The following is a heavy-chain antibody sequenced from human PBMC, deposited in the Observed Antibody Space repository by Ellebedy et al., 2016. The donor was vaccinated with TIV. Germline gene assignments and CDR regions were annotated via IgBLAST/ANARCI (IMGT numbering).Heavy chain of an antibody. CDR1: GFTFRNYA. CDR3: ARDPTSYGDYFDY. Sequence: PGGSLRLSCAASGFTFRNYATSWVRQAPGKGLEWVSVISGSGGSTYYADSVKGRFTISRDNSKNTLHLQMNSLRAEDTAVYYCARDPTSYGDYFDYWGQGTLVTVSS. V-gene: IGHV3-23*01. D-gene: IGHD4-17*01. CDR2: ISGSGGST. J-gene: IGHJ4*02.